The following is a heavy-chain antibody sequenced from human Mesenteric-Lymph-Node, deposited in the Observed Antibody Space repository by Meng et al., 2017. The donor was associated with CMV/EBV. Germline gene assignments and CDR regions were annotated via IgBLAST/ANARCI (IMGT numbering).Heavy chain of an antibody. CDR1: GGSISSSSYY. CDR3: ARHGYSSDFDY. D-gene: IGHD6-19*01. V-gene: IGHV4-39*01. J-gene: IGHJ4*02. CDR2: IYYSGST. Sequence: TCTVSGGSISSSSYYWGWIRQPPGKGLEWIGSIYYSGSTYYNPSLKSRVTISVDTSKNQFSLKLSSVTAADTAVYYCARHGYSSDFDYWGQGTLVTVSS.